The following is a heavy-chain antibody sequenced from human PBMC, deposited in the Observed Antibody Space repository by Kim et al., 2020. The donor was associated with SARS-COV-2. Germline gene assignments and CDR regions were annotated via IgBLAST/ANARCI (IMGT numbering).Heavy chain of an antibody. CDR1: GGAFSNYG. V-gene: IGHV1-69*05. Sequence: SVKVSCKVSGGAFSNYGVRWIRQAPGQRVEWMGGLIAVFGTPNYAQKFQGRLTITTDASTTTAYMELSSLRPDDTAIYYCAREGPAYYFDYWGQGTLVTVAS. CDR3: AREGPAYYFDY. CDR2: LIAVFGTP. J-gene: IGHJ4*02.